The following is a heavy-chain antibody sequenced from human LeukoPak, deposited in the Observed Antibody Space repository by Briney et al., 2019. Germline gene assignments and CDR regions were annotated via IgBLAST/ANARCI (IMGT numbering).Heavy chain of an antibody. D-gene: IGHD3-10*01. V-gene: IGHV4-4*02. J-gene: IGHJ2*01. CDR2: IYHSGST. CDR1: GGSISSSNW. CDR3: ARDRWGYYGSGSYYAVWYFDL. Sequence: SGTLSLTCAVSGGSISSSNWWSWVRQPPGKGLEWIGEIYHSGSTNYNPSFKRRVTISVDKSKNQFSLKLSSVTAADTAVYYCARDRWGYYGSGSYYAVWYFDLWGRGTLVTVSS.